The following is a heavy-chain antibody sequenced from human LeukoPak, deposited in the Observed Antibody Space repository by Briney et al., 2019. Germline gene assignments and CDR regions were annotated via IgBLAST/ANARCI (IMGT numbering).Heavy chain of an antibody. D-gene: IGHD5-12*01. Sequence: GESLKISCKGSGYSFTSYWIGWVRQMPGKGLEWMGIIYPGDSDTRYSPSFQGQVTISADKSISTAYLQWSSLKASDTAMYYCVRLAIRYSGYDVDWFDPWGQGTLVTVSS. CDR1: GYSFTSYW. CDR3: VRLAIRYSGYDVDWFDP. J-gene: IGHJ5*02. CDR2: IYPGDSDT. V-gene: IGHV5-51*01.